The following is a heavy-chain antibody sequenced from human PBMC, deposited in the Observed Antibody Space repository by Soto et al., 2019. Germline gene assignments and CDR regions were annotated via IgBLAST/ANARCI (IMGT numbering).Heavy chain of an antibody. J-gene: IGHJ4*02. CDR3: ARHGDSRGIDY. Sequence: QVQLVESGGGVVQPGRSLGLSCAASAFTFSTYGMHWVRQAPGKGLEWVAIIAYDGSNKYYADSVNGRFTITRDNSKNTPYLQTNSLRVEDTAVYYYARHGDSRGIDYWGQGTLVTVSS. V-gene: IGHV3-30*03. CDR1: AFTFSTYG. CDR2: IAYDGSNK. D-gene: IGHD3-16*01.